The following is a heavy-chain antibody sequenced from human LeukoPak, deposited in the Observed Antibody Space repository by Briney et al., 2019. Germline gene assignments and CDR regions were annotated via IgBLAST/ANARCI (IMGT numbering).Heavy chain of an antibody. Sequence: PGGSLRLSCAASGFTFSSYAMSWVRQAPGKGLEWVSYISSSGSTIYYADSVKGRFTISRDNAKNSLYLQMNSLRAEDTAVYYCASHVGYSYGYLRFWGQGTLVTVSS. V-gene: IGHV3-48*04. CDR2: ISSSGSTI. D-gene: IGHD5-18*01. CDR3: ASHVGYSYGYLRF. J-gene: IGHJ4*02. CDR1: GFTFSSYA.